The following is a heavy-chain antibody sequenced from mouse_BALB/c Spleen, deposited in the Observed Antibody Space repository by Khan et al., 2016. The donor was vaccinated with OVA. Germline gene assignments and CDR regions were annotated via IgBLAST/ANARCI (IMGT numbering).Heavy chain of an antibody. D-gene: IGHD1-1*01. Sequence: VQLQESGAELAKPGASVKMSCKASGYTFTSYWMHWVKQRPGQGLEWIGYINPSTDYTEYNQKFKDKATLTADKSSSTAYMQLTSLTSEDSAVYYCVNHGSSAARFTYWGQGTLVTVSA. V-gene: IGHV1-7*01. J-gene: IGHJ3*01. CDR1: GYTFTSYW. CDR2: INPSTDYT. CDR3: VNHGSSAARFTY.